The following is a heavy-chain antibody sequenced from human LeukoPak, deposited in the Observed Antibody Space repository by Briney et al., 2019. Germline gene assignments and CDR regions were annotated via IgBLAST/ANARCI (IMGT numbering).Heavy chain of an antibody. CDR2: INPDSGDT. V-gene: IGHV1-2*02. D-gene: IGHD2-8*01. Sequence: ASVKVSCKASGCTFTGYYMHWVRQAPGQGLEWMGSINPDSGDTNYAQNLQGRVTMTRDTSINTAYLDLSRLRSDDTAVYYCAIMGDTFDIWGQGTKVTVSS. J-gene: IGHJ3*02. CDR1: GCTFTGYY. CDR3: AIMGDTFDI.